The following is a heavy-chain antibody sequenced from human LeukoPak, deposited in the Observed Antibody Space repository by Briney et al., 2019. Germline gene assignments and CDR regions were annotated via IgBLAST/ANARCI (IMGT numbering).Heavy chain of an antibody. CDR1: GGSISSGDYY. D-gene: IGHD2-2*01. J-gene: IGHJ6*02. V-gene: IGHV4-31*03. Sequence: PSQTLSLTCTVSGGSISSGDYYWSWIRQHPGKGLEWIGYIYYSGSTYYNPSLKSRVTISVDTSKNQFSLKLSSVTAADTAVYYCARGCSSTSCQGFYGMDVWGQGTTVTVSS. CDR2: IYYSGST. CDR3: ARGCSSTSCQGFYGMDV.